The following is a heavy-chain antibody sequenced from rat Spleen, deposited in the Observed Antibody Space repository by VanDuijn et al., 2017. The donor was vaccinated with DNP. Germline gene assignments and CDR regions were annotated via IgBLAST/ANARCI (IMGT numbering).Heavy chain of an antibody. D-gene: IGHD5-1*01. Sequence: EVQLVESGGGLVQAGRSLKLSCAASGFTFSDYNMAWVRQASTTGLEWVASISTNGGNAYYRDSVKGRFTVSRNNAKSTLYLQMNSLGSEDTATYYCARHGLGEGFDYWGQGVMVTVSS. V-gene: IGHV5S23*01. CDR1: GFTFSDYN. J-gene: IGHJ2*01. CDR2: ISTNGGNA. CDR3: ARHGLGEGFDY.